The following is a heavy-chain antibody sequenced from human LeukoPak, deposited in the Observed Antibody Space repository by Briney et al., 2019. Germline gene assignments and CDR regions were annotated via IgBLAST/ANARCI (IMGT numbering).Heavy chain of an antibody. Sequence: SVKVSCKASGGTFSSYAISWVRQAPGQGLEWMGGIIPIFGTANYAQKFQGGVTITTDESTSTAYMELSSLRSEDTAVYYCASLVGATLSYYYYMDVWGKGTTVTVSS. D-gene: IGHD1-26*01. J-gene: IGHJ6*03. CDR3: ASLVGATLSYYYYMDV. CDR2: IIPIFGTA. CDR1: GGTFSSYA. V-gene: IGHV1-69*05.